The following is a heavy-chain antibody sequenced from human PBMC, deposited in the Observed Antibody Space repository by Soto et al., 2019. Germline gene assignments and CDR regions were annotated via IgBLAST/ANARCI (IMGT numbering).Heavy chain of an antibody. D-gene: IGHD6-6*01. V-gene: IGHV4-34*01. CDR3: ARKRHILIGARPSRPFDQ. Sequence: TSETLSLTCAVYGGSFTGYSWTWIRQPPGRGLEWMGETNHGGSTNYNPSLKSRVTILVDTSKRQFSLSLNSVTAADTAVYYFARKRHILIGARPSRPFDQGGQGTWFTVSS. J-gene: IGHJ4*02. CDR1: GGSFTGYS. CDR2: TNHGGST.